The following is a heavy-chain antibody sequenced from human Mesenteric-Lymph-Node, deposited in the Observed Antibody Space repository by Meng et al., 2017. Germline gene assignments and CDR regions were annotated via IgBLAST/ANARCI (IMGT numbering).Heavy chain of an antibody. Sequence: LGQAGGRGKKPGCLDEGPCEASGGTFSSYASSWVRQAPGQGLECMGGIIPIFGTANYAQKFQGRVTITADESTSTAYMELSSLRSEDTAVYYCARDYCSGGSCYGANWGQGTLVTVSS. CDR3: ARDYCSGGSCYGAN. CDR2: IIPIFGTA. CDR1: GGTFSSYA. V-gene: IGHV1-69*01. J-gene: IGHJ4*02. D-gene: IGHD2-15*01.